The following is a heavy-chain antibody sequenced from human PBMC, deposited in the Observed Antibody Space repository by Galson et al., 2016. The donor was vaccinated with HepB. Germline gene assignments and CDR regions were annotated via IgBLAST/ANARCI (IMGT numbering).Heavy chain of an antibody. CDR2: IYHSGST. V-gene: IGHV4-4*02. J-gene: IGHJ4*02. D-gene: IGHD3-9*01. CDR1: GGSISSSNW. Sequence: SETLSLTCAVSGGSISSSNWWSWVRQSPGKGLEWIGEIYHSGSTNCNPSLKSRVTISVDKSKNQFSLRLSSVTAADTAVYFCARAIDWGGIDSWGQGTLITVSS. CDR3: ARAIDWGGIDS.